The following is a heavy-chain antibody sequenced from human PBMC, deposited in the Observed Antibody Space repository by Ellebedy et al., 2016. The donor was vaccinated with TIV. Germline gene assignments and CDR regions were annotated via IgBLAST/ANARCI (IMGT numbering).Heavy chain of an antibody. CDR1: GFTFSTYW. Sequence: GESLKISXAASGFTFSTYWMHWVRQPPGKGLEWVANIKQDGSVKYYVDSVKGRFTISRDNAKNSLYLQMNTLRPEDTAVYYCAGEVGGGGAYWGQGTLVTVSS. D-gene: IGHD2-21*01. CDR2: IKQDGSVK. V-gene: IGHV3-7*01. CDR3: AGEVGGGGAY. J-gene: IGHJ4*02.